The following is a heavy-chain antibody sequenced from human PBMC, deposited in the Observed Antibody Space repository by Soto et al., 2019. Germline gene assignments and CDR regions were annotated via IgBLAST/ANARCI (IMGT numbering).Heavy chain of an antibody. D-gene: IGHD1-1*01. CDR3: ARGRYGDY. CDR2: ISAHNGNT. Sequence: QVHLVQSGAEVKKPGASVKVSCKGSGYTFTSYGITWVRQAPGQGLEWMGWISAHNGNTDFAQKLQGRVTVTRDTSTSTAYMELRSLRSDDTAVYYCARGRYGDYWGQGALVTVSS. J-gene: IGHJ4*02. CDR1: GYTFTSYG. V-gene: IGHV1-18*01.